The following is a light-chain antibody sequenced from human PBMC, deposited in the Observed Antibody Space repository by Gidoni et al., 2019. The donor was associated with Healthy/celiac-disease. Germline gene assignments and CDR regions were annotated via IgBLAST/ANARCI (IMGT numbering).Light chain of an antibody. CDR1: QSISSD. Sequence: IQMTPSPSSLSASVGDRVTITCRASQSISSDLNWYQQKPGKAPKLLIYAASSLQSGVPSRFSGSGSGTDFTLSISRLQPEDFATYYCQQSYSTPLTFGGGTKVEIK. V-gene: IGKV1-39*01. CDR3: QQSYSTPLT. J-gene: IGKJ4*01. CDR2: AAS.